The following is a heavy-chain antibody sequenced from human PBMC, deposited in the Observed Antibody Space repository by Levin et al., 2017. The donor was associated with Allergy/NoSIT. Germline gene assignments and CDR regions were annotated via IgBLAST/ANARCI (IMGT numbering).Heavy chain of an antibody. Sequence: SCTVSGGSVSSASYYWTWIRQPPGKGLEWIGYIYYSGSTNYNPSLKSRVTISVDMSKNQFSLKLNSVTAADTAVYYCARDLVGALRAFDVWGQGTMVTVSS. D-gene: IGHD1-26*01. J-gene: IGHJ3*01. CDR1: GGSVSSASYY. V-gene: IGHV4-61*01. CDR3: ARDLVGALRAFDV. CDR2: IYYSGST.